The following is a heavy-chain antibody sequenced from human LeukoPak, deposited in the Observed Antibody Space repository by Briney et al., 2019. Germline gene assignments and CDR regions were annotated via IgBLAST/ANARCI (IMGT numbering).Heavy chain of an antibody. CDR2: IYHSGST. CDR1: GGSISSSNW. D-gene: IGHD1-26*01. Sequence: SETLSLTCAVSGGSISSSNWWSWVRQPPGKGLEWIGEIYHSGSTNYNPSLKSRVTISVDTSKNQFSLKLSSVTAADTAVYYCARLGHLYYGMDVWGQGTTVTVSS. CDR3: ARLGHLYYGMDV. V-gene: IGHV4-4*02. J-gene: IGHJ6*02.